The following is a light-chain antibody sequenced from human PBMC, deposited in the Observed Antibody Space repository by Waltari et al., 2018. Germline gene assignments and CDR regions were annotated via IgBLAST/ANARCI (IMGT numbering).Light chain of an antibody. Sequence: DIVMTQSPDSLAVSLGERATINSKPRQSVLYSSNNKNYLAWYQQKPGQPPKLLIYWASTRESGVPDRFSGSGSGTDFTLTINSLQAEDVAVYYCQQYYSTPGPTFGGGTKVEIK. J-gene: IGKJ4*01. V-gene: IGKV4-1*01. CDR2: WAS. CDR1: QSVLYSSNNKNY. CDR3: QQYYSTPGPT.